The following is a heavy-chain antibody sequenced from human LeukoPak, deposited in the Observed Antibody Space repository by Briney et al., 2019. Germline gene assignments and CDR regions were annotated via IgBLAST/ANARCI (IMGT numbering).Heavy chain of an antibody. CDR1: GYTFTHHG. V-gene: IGHV1-18*01. J-gene: IGHJ4*02. Sequence: ASVKVSCKASGYTFTHHGITWVRQAPGQGLEWLGWISFYNGDTHYAQNLQGRVTMTTDTATTTAYMELRSLTSDDTAVYYCARDPTNTSGRYAHFDYWGQGTLVTVSS. CDR3: ARDPTNTSGRYAHFDY. CDR2: ISFYNGDT. D-gene: IGHD6-19*01.